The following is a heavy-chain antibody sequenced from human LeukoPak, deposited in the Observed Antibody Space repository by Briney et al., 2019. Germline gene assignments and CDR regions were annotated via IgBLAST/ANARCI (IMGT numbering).Heavy chain of an antibody. D-gene: IGHD5-24*01. Sequence: PGGSLRLSCAASGFSVSSLYMSWVRQAPGKGLEWVSVIYHDERTDYADSVRGRFTISRDNSKNKLYLQMNSLRVDDTAVYYCARARRVGYSNWDYWGQGTLVTVSS. J-gene: IGHJ4*02. V-gene: IGHV3-53*01. CDR1: GFSVSSLY. CDR3: ARARRVGYSNWDY. CDR2: IYHDERT.